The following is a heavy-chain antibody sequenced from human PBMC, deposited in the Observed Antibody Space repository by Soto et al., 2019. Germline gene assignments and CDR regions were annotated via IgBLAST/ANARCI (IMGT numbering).Heavy chain of an antibody. CDR3: ARDHPHSYGVYYFDY. Sequence: SETLSPNCTVSGGSISSYYWSWIRQPPGKGLEWIGYIYYSGSTNYNPSLQNRVTISIDTSKNQVSLKVNSVTAADTAVYYCARDHPHSYGVYYFDYWGQGTPVTVSS. CDR1: GGSISSYY. V-gene: IGHV4-59*01. CDR2: IYYSGST. J-gene: IGHJ4*02. D-gene: IGHD5-18*01.